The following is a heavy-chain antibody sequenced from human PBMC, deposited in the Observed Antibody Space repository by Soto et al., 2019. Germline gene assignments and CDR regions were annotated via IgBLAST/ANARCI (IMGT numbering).Heavy chain of an antibody. D-gene: IGHD3-3*01. V-gene: IGHV2-5*02. CDR1: GFSLSTSGVC. CDR2: IYWDDDK. Sequence: QITLKESGPTLVKPTQTLTLTCNFSGFSLSTSGVCVGWIRQPPGKALEGLVIIYWDDDKRYSPSLRSRLTNHKSTSKNQVVLIMTNVHPEDTATYFCAHRRIGVSQWKYGDFDYWGQGNLVTVSS. J-gene: IGHJ4*02. CDR3: AHRRIGVSQWKYGDFDY.